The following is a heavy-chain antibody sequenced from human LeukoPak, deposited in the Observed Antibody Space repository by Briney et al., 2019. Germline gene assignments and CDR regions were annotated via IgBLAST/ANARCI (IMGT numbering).Heavy chain of an antibody. V-gene: IGHV4-4*09. CDR1: GGSISSYY. Sequence: SETLSLTCTVSGGSISSYYWSWIRQPPGKGLEWIGYIYTSGSTNYNPSLKSRVTISVDTSKNQFSLKLSSVTAAGTAVYYCARRDNYFDYWGQGTLVTVSS. CDR2: IYTSGST. CDR3: ARRDNYFDY. D-gene: IGHD3-9*01. J-gene: IGHJ4*02.